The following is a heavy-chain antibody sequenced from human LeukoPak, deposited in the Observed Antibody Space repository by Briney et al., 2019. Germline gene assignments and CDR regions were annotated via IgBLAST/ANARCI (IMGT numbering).Heavy chain of an antibody. CDR2: IYSGGST. CDR3: ARPRGPREAAEFDY. CDR1: GFTFSSYG. Sequence: PGGSLRLSCAASGFTFSSYGMHWVRQAPGKGLEWVSVIYSGGSTYHADSVKGRFTISRDNSKNTLYLQMNSLRAEDTAVYYCARPRGPREAAEFDYWGQGTLVTVSS. V-gene: IGHV3-53*01. D-gene: IGHD6-13*01. J-gene: IGHJ4*02.